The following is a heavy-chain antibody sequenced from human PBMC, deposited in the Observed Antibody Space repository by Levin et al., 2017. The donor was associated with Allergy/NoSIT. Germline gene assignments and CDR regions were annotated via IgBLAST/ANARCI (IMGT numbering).Heavy chain of an antibody. D-gene: IGHD2-2*02. J-gene: IGHJ4*02. Sequence: SQTLSLTCPVSGGSISSSSYYWGWLRQPPGKGLAWIGSIYYSGSTYYNPSLKSRVTISVDTSKNQFSLKLSSVTAADTAVYYCVSGYCSTTRCYMIRYWGQGTLVTVSS. CDR2: IYYSGST. V-gene: IGHV4-39*07. CDR3: VSGYCSTTRCYMIRY. CDR1: GGSISSSSYY.